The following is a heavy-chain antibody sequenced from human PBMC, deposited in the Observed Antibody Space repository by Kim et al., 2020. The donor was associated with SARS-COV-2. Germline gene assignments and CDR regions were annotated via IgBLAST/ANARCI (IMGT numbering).Heavy chain of an antibody. CDR1: GGSISSYY. D-gene: IGHD5-18*01. V-gene: IGHV4-59*01. CDR2: IYYSGSN. Sequence: SETLSLTCTVSGGSISSYYWSWIRQPPGKGLEWIGYIYYSGSNNYNPSLKSRVTISVDTSKNQFSLKLSSVTAADTAVYYCASGYSYGGYFDYWGQGTLVTVSS. J-gene: IGHJ4*02. CDR3: ASGYSYGGYFDY.